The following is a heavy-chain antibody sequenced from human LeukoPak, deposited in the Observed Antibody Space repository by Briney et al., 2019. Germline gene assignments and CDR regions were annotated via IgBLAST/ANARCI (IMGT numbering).Heavy chain of an antibody. CDR3: ARDLLYGDWNYAHFDH. Sequence: GGSLRLSCAASGFTFDDYGMSWVRQAPGKGLEWVSSISSSSSYIYYADSVKGRFTISRDNAKNSLYLQMNSLRAEDTAVYYCARDLLYGDWNYAHFDHWGQGTLVTVSS. V-gene: IGHV3-21*01. CDR1: GFTFDDYG. D-gene: IGHD1-7*01. J-gene: IGHJ4*02. CDR2: ISSSSSYI.